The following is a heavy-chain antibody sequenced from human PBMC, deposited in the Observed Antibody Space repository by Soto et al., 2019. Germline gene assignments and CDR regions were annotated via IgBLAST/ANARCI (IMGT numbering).Heavy chain of an antibody. D-gene: IGHD2-2*01. J-gene: IGHJ6*03. CDR1: GFTFSDYQ. Sequence: QVHLVESGGGLVKPGGSLRLSCAASGFTFSDYQMSWIRQAPGKGLEWVSYIGSSGLSVYYEDSVKGRFTISRDNAKNSLYLQMNSLRAEDSAVYYCATDLRQLLSHNYYYYYLDVWGKGTTVSVSS. CDR2: IGSSGLSV. CDR3: ATDLRQLLSHNYYYYYLDV. V-gene: IGHV3-11*01.